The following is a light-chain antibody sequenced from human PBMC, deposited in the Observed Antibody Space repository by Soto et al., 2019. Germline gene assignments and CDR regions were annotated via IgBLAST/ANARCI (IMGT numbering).Light chain of an antibody. CDR2: GAS. CDR1: QTISND. CDR3: QQNNKWPPVT. Sequence: EVVMTQSPATVSVSPGEGVTLSCRASQTISNDLAWYQQKPGQAPRLLIYGASTRATGVPARFSGGGSGTEFPLTIRSLQSEDCAFYYCQQNNKWPPVTFGGGTKVEIK. V-gene: IGKV3-15*01. J-gene: IGKJ4*01.